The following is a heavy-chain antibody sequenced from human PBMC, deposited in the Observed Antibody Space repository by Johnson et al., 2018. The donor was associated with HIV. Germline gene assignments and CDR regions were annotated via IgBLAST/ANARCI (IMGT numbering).Heavy chain of an antibody. J-gene: IGHJ3*02. V-gene: IGHV3-66*01. CDR2: IYSGGIT. CDR1: GFTVSSNY. CDR3: AGRSSAWYEDAFDI. D-gene: IGHD6-19*01. Sequence: EVQLVESGGGLVKPGGSLRLSCAASGFTVSSNYMSWVRQAPGKGLEWVSLIYSGGITYYADYVKGRFTISRDSSKNTLFLQMNSLRVEDTAIYYCAGRSSAWYEDAFDIWGQGTMVTVSS.